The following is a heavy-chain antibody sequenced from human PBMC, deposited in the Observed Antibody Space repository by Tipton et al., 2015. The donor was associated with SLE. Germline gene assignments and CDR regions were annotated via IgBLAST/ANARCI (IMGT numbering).Heavy chain of an antibody. CDR2: IKSKTDGGTT. D-gene: IGHD3-10*01. V-gene: IGHV3-15*01. Sequence: SLRLSCAASGFTFSNAWMSWVRQAPGKGLEWVGRIKSKTDGGTTDYAAPVKGRFTISRDDSKNTLYLQMNSLKTEDTAVYYCTTDPRESRLWFGDPGWGQGTLVTVSS. CDR3: TTDPRESRLWFGDPG. J-gene: IGHJ4*02. CDR1: GFTFSNAW.